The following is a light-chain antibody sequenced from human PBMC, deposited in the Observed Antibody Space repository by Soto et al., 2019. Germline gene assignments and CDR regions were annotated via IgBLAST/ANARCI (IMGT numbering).Light chain of an antibody. V-gene: IGKV1-39*01. CDR1: QSISSY. CDR2: AAS. Sequence: DIQMTQSPSSLSASVGDRVTITCRASQSISSYLTWYQQKPGKAPKLLIYAASRLQSGVQSRFSVSGSGTDFTLNISSLKPEDFATYNCQQSYTTPLTVRGGTKVEIK. CDR3: QQSYTTPLT. J-gene: IGKJ4*01.